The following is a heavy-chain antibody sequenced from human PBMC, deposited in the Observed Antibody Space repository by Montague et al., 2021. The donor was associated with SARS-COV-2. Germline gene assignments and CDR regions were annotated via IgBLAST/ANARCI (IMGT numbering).Heavy chain of an antibody. D-gene: IGHD3-9*01. CDR2: FDPKDADT. CDR3: ATNDILTGYAYYYGMDV. CDR1: GYTLTELS. V-gene: IGHV1-24*01. Sequence: SVKVSCKVSGYTLTELSMHWVRQAPGKGLEWMGGFDPKDADTIYAQKFQGRVTMTEDTSTDTAYMELSSLRSEDSAVYYCATNDILTGYAYYYGMDVWGHGTTVTVSS. J-gene: IGHJ6*02.